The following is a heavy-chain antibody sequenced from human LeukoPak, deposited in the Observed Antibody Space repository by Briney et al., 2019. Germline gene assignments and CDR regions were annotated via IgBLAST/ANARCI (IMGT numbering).Heavy chain of an antibody. CDR1: GGTFSSYA. Sequence: GASVKVSCKASGGTFSSYAISWVRQAPGQGLEWMGWIDPNSGDTNYAQKFQGRVTMTRDTSISTAYMELSRLRSDDTAVYYCARDKNGSSGWYSFFDYWGQGTLITVSS. V-gene: IGHV1-2*02. J-gene: IGHJ4*02. D-gene: IGHD6-19*01. CDR3: ARDKNGSSGWYSFFDY. CDR2: IDPNSGDT.